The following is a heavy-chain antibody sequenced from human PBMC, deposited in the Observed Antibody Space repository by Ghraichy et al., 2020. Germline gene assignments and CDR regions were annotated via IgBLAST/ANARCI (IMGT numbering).Heavy chain of an antibody. V-gene: IGHV4-34*01. CDR3: ARGGGYCSSTSCSPFDP. J-gene: IGHJ5*02. CDR1: GGSFSGYY. D-gene: IGHD2-2*01. CDR2: INHSGST. Sequence: ETLSLTCAVYGGSFSGYYWSWIRQPPGKGLEWIGEINHSGSTNYNPSLKSRVTISVDTSKNQFSLKLSSVTAADTAVYYCARGGGYCSSTSCSPFDPWGQGTLVTVSS.